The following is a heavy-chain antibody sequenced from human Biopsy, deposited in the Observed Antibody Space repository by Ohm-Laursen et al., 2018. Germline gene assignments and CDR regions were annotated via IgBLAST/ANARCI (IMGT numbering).Heavy chain of an antibody. Sequence: SDTLSLTCTVSGDSISSYYWSWIRQPPGKGLLWCGYVYYTGSTVYNPSLQSRVTISVDTSKNHFSLRLRSVTPADTAIYYCARDRGYYSDRTVPGYFDLWGRGTLVTVSS. CDR2: VYYTGST. CDR3: ARDRGYYSDRTVPGYFDL. J-gene: IGHJ2*01. D-gene: IGHD3-22*01. CDR1: GDSISSYY. V-gene: IGHV4-59*01.